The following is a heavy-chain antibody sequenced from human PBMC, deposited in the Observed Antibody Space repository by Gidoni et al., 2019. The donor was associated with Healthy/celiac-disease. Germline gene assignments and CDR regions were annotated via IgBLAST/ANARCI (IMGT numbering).Heavy chain of an antibody. CDR1: GFAFSSYS. D-gene: IGHD6-19*01. Sequence: EVKLVESGGGLVNPGGSLRLSCAASGFAFSSYSMNWVRQAPGQGLEWVSSISRSSSYIYYADAVKGRFTISRDNAKNSLYLQMNSLRAEDTAVYYCARDWGRGSSGWYVGYWGQGTLVTVSS. J-gene: IGHJ4*02. V-gene: IGHV3-21*01. CDR2: ISRSSSYI. CDR3: ARDWGRGSSGWYVGY.